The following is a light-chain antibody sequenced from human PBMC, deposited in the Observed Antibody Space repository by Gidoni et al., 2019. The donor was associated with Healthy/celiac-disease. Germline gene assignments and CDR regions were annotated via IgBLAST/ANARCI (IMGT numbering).Light chain of an antibody. CDR3: QQSYSTLSIT. CDR1: QSISSY. CDR2: AAS. Sequence: DIQMTQSPSSLSASVGDRVTITCQASQSISSYLNWYQQKPGKAPKLLIYAASSLQSGVPSRFSGSGSGTDLTLTISSLQPEDFATYYCQQSYSTLSITFGQGTRLEIK. V-gene: IGKV1-39*01. J-gene: IGKJ5*01.